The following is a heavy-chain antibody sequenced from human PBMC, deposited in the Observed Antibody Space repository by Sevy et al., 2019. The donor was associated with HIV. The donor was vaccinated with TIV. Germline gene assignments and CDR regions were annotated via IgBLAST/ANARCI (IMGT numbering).Heavy chain of an antibody. V-gene: IGHV4-59*01. CDR1: GGSMTSSY. CDR2: IYYTGNS. CDR3: ARESYDILPGSRGMDV. Sequence: SETLSLTCNVSGGSMTSSYWNWIRQPPGKGLEWIGYIYYTGNSKYNPSLKSRVTISVDTSKKQFSLKLSSVTAADTAVYYCARESYDILPGSRGMDVWGQGTTVTVSS. D-gene: IGHD3-9*01. J-gene: IGHJ6*02.